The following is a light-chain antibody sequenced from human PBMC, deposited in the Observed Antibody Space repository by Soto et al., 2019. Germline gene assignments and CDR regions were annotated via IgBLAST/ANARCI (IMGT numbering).Light chain of an antibody. CDR1: RSNIGAGYD. V-gene: IGLV1-40*01. J-gene: IGLJ1*01. CDR2: GDS. CDR3: QSYDSSLSVLYV. Sequence: QAVVTQPPSVSGAPGQRVTISCTGSRSNIGAGYDVHWYQQLPGTAPKLLIHGDSNRPSGVPDRFSGSKSGTSASLAITGLQAEDDADYYCQSYDSSLSVLYVFGTGTKLTVL.